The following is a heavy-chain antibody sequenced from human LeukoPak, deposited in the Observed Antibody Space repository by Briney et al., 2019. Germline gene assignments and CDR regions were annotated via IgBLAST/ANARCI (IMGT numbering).Heavy chain of an antibody. CDR2: IRYDGNNI. CDR1: GFNLSPYD. CDR3: AKDGWKMATIRPYFEY. V-gene: IGHV3-30*02. J-gene: IGHJ4*02. Sequence: GGSLRLSCAASGFNLSPYDMHWVRQTPAKGLEWVALIRYDGNNIYYADSVKGRFTISRDNSKNILYLQMSSRRAEDTAVYYCAKDGWKMATIRPYFEYWGQGTLVTVSS. D-gene: IGHD5-24*01.